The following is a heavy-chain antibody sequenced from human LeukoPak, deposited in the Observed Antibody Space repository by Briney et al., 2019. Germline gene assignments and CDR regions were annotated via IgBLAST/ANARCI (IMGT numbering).Heavy chain of an antibody. CDR1: GGSISSSSHL. V-gene: IGHV4-39*02. CDR2: IYYSGST. J-gene: IGHJ4*02. CDR3: ARESLSPSPDY. D-gene: IGHD2-2*01. Sequence: PSETLSLTCTVSGGSISSSSHLWGWIRQPPGKGLEWIGTIYYSGSTHYHPSLKSRVSISVDTSKNQFSLKLSSVTAADTAVYYCARESLSPSPDYLGPGTPVTVSS.